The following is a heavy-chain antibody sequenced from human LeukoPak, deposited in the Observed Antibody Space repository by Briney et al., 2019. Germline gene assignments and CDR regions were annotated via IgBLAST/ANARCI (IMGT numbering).Heavy chain of an antibody. CDR2: INHSGST. J-gene: IGHJ4*02. V-gene: IGHV4-34*01. CDR3: ARGDGSGSIPLDY. D-gene: IGHD3-10*01. Sequence: SETLSLTCAVFGGSFSGYYWSWVRQPPGKGLEWIGEINHSGSTNFNPSLKSRVIISVDTSKNQFSLKLSSVTAADTAVYYCARGDGSGSIPLDYWGQGTLVTVSS. CDR1: GGSFSGYY.